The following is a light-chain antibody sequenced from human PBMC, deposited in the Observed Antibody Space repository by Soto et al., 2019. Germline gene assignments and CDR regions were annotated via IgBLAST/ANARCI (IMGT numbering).Light chain of an antibody. CDR3: RRYKIFSWT. Sequence: DIQMTQSPSTLSASVGDRVTITCRASQSISSWLAWYQQKPGKAPKLLIYDASSLESGVPSGFGGIGLGTDFPLPISTLRPVFFPIFYGRRYKIFSWTFGKGTRVNIK. J-gene: IGKJ1*01. CDR2: DAS. V-gene: IGKV1-5*01. CDR1: QSISSW.